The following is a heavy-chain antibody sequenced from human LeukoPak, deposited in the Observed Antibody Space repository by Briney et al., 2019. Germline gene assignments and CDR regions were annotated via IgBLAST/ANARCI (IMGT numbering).Heavy chain of an antibody. D-gene: IGHD1-26*01. Sequence: SSETLSLTCTVSGGSISNYYRSWIRQPPGKGLEWIGYIYYSGNTNYNPSLKSRVTILVDTSKNQFSLKLNSVTAADTAVYYCARHKWELNAFDIWGQGTMVTVSS. CDR3: ARHKWELNAFDI. CDR2: IYYSGNT. CDR1: GGSISNYY. J-gene: IGHJ3*02. V-gene: IGHV4-59*08.